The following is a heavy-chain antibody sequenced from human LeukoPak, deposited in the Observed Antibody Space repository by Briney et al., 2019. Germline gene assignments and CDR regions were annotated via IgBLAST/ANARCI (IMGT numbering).Heavy chain of an antibody. V-gene: IGHV1-69*01. J-gene: IGHJ4*02. CDR2: IIPLFGTA. D-gene: IGHD3-9*01. CDR1: GDTFSSYA. Sequence: ASVKVSCKASGDTFSSYAISWVRQAPGQGLEWMGGIIPLFGTANYAQKFQGRVTITADESTSTAYMELSSLRSEDTAVYYCAAGILTGYWTDGDWLSFDYWGQGTLVTVSS. CDR3: AAGILTGYWTDGDWLSFDY.